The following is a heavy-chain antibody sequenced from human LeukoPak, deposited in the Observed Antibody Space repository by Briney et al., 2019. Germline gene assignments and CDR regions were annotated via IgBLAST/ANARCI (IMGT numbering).Heavy chain of an antibody. CDR2: IYYSGST. Sequence: SETLSLTCTVSGGSISSYYWSWIRQPPGKGLEWIGYIYYSGSTNYNPSLKSRVTISVDTSKNQFSLKLSSVTAADTAVYYCARLYSSGWYYFDYWGQGTLVTVSS. CDR1: GGSISSYY. J-gene: IGHJ4*02. V-gene: IGHV4-59*08. D-gene: IGHD6-19*01. CDR3: ARLYSSGWYYFDY.